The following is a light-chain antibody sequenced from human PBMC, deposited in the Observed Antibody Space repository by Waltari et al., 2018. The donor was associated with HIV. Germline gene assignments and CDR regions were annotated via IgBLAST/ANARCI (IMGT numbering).Light chain of an antibody. Sequence: QSALTQPHSVSGSPGQSLTISCTGTRTYVDTFVSWYPPHPGKAPKVIIFDVNKRPSGVPDRFSGSKSGNTASLTISGLQAEDEADYYCCSHAGNFIFVFGTGTKVTVL. CDR1: RTYVDTF. J-gene: IGLJ1*01. CDR2: DVN. V-gene: IGLV2-11*01. CDR3: CSHAGNFIFV.